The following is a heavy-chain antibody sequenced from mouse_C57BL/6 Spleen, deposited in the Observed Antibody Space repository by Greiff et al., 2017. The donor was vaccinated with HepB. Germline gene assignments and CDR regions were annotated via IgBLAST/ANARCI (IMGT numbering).Heavy chain of an antibody. D-gene: IGHD2-3*01. Sequence: EVKVVESGGDLVKPGGSLKLSCAASGFTFSSYGMSWVRQTPDKRLEWVATISSGGSYTYYPDSVKGRFTISRDNAKNTLYLQMSSLKSEDTAMYYCARHDPPLYDGYHKFAYWGQGTLVTVSA. V-gene: IGHV5-6*01. CDR1: GFTFSSYG. CDR3: ARHDPPLYDGYHKFAY. J-gene: IGHJ3*01. CDR2: ISSGGSYT.